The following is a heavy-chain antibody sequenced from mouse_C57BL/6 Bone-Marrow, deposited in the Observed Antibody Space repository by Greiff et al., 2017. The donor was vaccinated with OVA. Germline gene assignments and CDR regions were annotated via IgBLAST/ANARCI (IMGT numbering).Heavy chain of an antibody. Sequence: QVQLQQPGAELVMPGASVKLSCKASGYTFTSYWMHWVKQRPGQGLERIGEIDPSDSYTNYNQKFKGKSTLTVDKSSSTAYMQLSSLTSEDSAVYYCARRAFDYWGQGTTLTVSS. CDR2: IDPSDSYT. D-gene: IGHD3-3*01. J-gene: IGHJ2*01. CDR3: ARRAFDY. V-gene: IGHV1-69*01. CDR1: GYTFTSYW.